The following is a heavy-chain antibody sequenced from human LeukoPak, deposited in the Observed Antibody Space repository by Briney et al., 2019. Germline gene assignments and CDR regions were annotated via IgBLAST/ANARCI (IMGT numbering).Heavy chain of an antibody. D-gene: IGHD3-9*01. CDR3: FILPGG. CDR2: IKSRADGGTT. V-gene: IGHV3-15*05. J-gene: IGHJ4*02. Sequence: GGSLRLSCAASGFSVINSWMSWVRQAPGQGLEWVGRIKSRADGGTTGYAAPVEGRFSIARDDSEHQLYLQMNSLEIADADFNYFFILPGGWGQGTLVTVSS. CDR1: GFSVINSW.